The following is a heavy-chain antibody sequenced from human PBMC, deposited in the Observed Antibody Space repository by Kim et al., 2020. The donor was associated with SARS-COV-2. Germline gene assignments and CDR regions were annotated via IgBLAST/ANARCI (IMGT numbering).Heavy chain of an antibody. CDR1: GYTLTELS. CDR2: FDPEDGET. V-gene: IGHV1-24*01. J-gene: IGHJ6*02. CDR3: ATVSRRQLHQLLKYYGMDV. Sequence: ASVKVSCKVSGYTLTELSMHWVRQAPGKGLEWMGGFDPEDGETIYAQKFQGRVTMTEDTSTDTAYMELSSLRSEDTAVYYCATVSRRQLHQLLKYYGMDVWGQGTTVTVSS. D-gene: IGHD2-2*01.